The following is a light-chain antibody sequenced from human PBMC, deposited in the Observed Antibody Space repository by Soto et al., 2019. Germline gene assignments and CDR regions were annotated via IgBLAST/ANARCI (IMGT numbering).Light chain of an antibody. CDR3: QHLKSYPIT. V-gene: IGKV1-9*01. CDR1: QGISSY. CDR2: GAS. Sequence: DIQLTQSPSFLSASVGDRVTITCRASQGISSYLAWYQQKPGKAPKLLIYGASTLQRGVSSRFSGSGSGTEFTLTISSLRPEDFATYYCQHLKSYPITFGQGTRLEIK. J-gene: IGKJ5*01.